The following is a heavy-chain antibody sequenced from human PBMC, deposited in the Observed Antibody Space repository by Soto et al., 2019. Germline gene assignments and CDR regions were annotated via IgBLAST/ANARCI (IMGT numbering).Heavy chain of an antibody. J-gene: IGHJ1*01. V-gene: IGHV4-34*01. CDR3: ARGLGYCSGGSCNPHTAEYFQH. CDR2: INHSGST. D-gene: IGHD2-15*01. Sequence: SETLSLTCAVYGGSFSGYYWSWIRQPPGKGLEWIGEINHSGSTNYNPSLKSRVTISVDTSKNQFSLKLSSVTAADTAVYYCARGLGYCSGGSCNPHTAEYFQHWGQGTLVTVSS. CDR1: GGSFSGYY.